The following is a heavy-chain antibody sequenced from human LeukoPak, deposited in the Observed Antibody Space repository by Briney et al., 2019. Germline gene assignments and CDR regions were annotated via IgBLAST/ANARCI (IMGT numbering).Heavy chain of an antibody. J-gene: IGHJ4*02. D-gene: IGHD2-2*01. CDR1: GFTFSSFA. V-gene: IGHV3-23*01. Sequence: PGGSLRLSCAASGFTFSSFAMNWVRQAPGKGLEWVSAISAGGGSTYHADSVKGRFTISRDNSKNTLYLQMNSLRAEDTAVYYCAKRRTYCSRTSCPLDYWGQGTLVTVSS. CDR2: ISAGGGST. CDR3: AKRRTYCSRTSCPLDY.